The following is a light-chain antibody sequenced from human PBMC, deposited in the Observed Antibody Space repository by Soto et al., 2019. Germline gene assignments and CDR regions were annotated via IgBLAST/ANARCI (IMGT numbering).Light chain of an antibody. J-gene: IGLJ2*01. Sequence: QSVLTQPASVSGSPGQSITISCTGTSSDVGGYNYVSWHQQHPGKAPKLMIFDVSNRPSGVSNRFSGSKSGNTASLTISGLQAEEGADYYCSSYTRSSTVIFGGGTKLTVL. CDR3: SSYTRSSTVI. CDR1: SSDVGGYNY. CDR2: DVS. V-gene: IGLV2-14*01.